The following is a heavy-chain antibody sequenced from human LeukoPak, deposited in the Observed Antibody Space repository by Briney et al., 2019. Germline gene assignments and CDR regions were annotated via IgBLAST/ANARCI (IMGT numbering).Heavy chain of an antibody. CDR3: ARGEYSNGYPYRLDF. CDR2: INPNNGDT. Sequence: ASVKVSCKASGYTFTSYDINWVRQASGQGPEWMGWINPNNGDTDYAKAFQGRVTMTRDTSISTAYMELNRLRSDDTAMYYCARGEYSNGYPYRLDFWGQGTLLTVSS. CDR1: GYTFTSYD. J-gene: IGHJ4*02. V-gene: IGHV1-2*02. D-gene: IGHD3-16*01.